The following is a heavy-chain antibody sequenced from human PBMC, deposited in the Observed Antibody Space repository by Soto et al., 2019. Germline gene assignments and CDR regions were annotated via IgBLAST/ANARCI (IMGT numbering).Heavy chain of an antibody. CDR3: AGDRYDSSYYYYGMDV. V-gene: IGHV3-21*01. CDR1: GFTFSSYS. D-gene: IGHD3-22*01. CDR2: ISSSSSYI. Sequence: GGSLRLSCAASGFTFSSYSMNWVRQAPGKGLEWVSSISSSSSYIYYVDSVKGRFTISRDNAKNSLYLQMNSLRAEDTAVYYCAGDRYDSSYYYYGMDVWGQGTTVTVS. J-gene: IGHJ6*02.